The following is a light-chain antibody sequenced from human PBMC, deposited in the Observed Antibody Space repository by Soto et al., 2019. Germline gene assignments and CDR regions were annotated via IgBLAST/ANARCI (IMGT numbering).Light chain of an antibody. J-gene: IGKJ1*01. CDR1: QSIYGW. CDR2: RAS. V-gene: IGKV1-5*03. CDR3: QHYNSYSEA. Sequence: DIKMTQSPSSLSASVGDRVTITFRASQSIYGWLAWYQQRPGKAPKLVIHRASILESGVPSRFSGSGSGTEFTLTISSLQPDDFATYYCQHYNSYSEAFGQGTKVDI.